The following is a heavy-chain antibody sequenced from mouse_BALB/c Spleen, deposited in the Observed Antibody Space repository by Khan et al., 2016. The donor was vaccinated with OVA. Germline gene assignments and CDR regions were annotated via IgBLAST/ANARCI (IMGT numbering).Heavy chain of an antibody. Sequence: EVELVESGPGLVKPSQSLSLTCTVTGYSITSDYAWNWIRQFPGNKLEWMGHISYSGNTKYNPSLKSRISITRDTSKNQFFLQLNSGTTEDTATYYCARIYGGDFDYWGQGTTLTVSS. J-gene: IGHJ2*01. CDR2: ISYSGNT. V-gene: IGHV3-2*02. CDR1: GYSITSDYA. CDR3: ARIYGGDFDY. D-gene: IGHD1-1*01.